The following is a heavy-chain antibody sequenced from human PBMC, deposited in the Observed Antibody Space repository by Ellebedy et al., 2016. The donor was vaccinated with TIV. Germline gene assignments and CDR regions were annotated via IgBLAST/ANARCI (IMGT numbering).Heavy chain of an antibody. CDR3: ARLPGTPNYDDYADY. CDR1: GYSFTSYW. D-gene: IGHD4-17*01. J-gene: IGHJ4*02. CDR2: IYPGDSDT. V-gene: IGHV5-51*01. Sequence: GESLKISXKGSGYSFTSYWIGWVRQMPGKGLEWMGIIYPGDSDTRYSPSFQGQVTISADKSISTAYLQWSSLKASDTAMYYCARLPGTPNYDDYADYWGQGTLVTVSS.